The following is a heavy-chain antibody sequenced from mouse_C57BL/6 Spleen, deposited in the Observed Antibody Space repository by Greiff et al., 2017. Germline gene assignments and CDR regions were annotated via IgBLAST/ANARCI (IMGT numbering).Heavy chain of an antibody. Sequence: QVQLQQPGAELVKPGASVKLSCKASGYTFTSYWMHWVKQRPGQGLEWIGMIHPNSGSTNYNEKFKSKATLTVDKSSSTAYMQLSSLTSEDSAVYYCARLGYYDYDEGYFDVWGTGTTVTVSS. CDR2: IHPNSGST. V-gene: IGHV1-64*01. D-gene: IGHD2-4*01. J-gene: IGHJ1*03. CDR1: GYTFTSYW. CDR3: ARLGYYDYDEGYFDV.